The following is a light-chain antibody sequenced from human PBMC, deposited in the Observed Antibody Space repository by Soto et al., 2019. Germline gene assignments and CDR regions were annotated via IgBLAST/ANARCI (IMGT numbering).Light chain of an antibody. J-gene: IGKJ2*01. CDR1: QSISNW. CDR3: QQYNGYSYT. Sequence: DIQMTQSPSTLSASVGDRVTITCRASQSISNWLAWYQQKPGKAPKLVIYNASSLEVGVPSRFSGSGSGTEFTLAIGSLQPDDFATYYCQQYNGYSYTFGQGTKLEIK. CDR2: NAS. V-gene: IGKV1-5*03.